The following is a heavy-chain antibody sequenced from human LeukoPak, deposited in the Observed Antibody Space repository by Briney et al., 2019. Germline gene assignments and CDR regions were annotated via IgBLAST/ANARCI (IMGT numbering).Heavy chain of an antibody. V-gene: IGHV1-69*13. Sequence: SVKVSCEASGGTFSSYAISWVRQAPGQGLEWMGGIIPIFGTANYAQKFQGRVTITANESTSTAYMELSSLRSEDTAVYYCARVWNDVFFYMDVWGKGTTVTISS. D-gene: IGHD1-1*01. CDR2: IIPIFGTA. CDR3: ARVWNDVFFYMDV. J-gene: IGHJ6*03. CDR1: GGTFSSYA.